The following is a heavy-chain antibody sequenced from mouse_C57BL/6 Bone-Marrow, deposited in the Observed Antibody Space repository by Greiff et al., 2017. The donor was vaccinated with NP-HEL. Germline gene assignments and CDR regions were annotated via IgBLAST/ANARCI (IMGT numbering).Heavy chain of an antibody. CDR2: ISDGGSYT. J-gene: IGHJ4*01. D-gene: IGHD2-4*01. V-gene: IGHV5-4*03. CDR1: GFTFSSYA. Sequence: DVKLVESGGGLVKPGGSLKLSCAASGFTFSSYAMSWVRQTPEKRLEWVATISDGGSYTYYPDNVKGRFTISRDNAKNNLYLQMSHLKSEDTAMYYCASPHMITTRYYAMDYWGQGTSVTVSS. CDR3: ASPHMITTRYYAMDY.